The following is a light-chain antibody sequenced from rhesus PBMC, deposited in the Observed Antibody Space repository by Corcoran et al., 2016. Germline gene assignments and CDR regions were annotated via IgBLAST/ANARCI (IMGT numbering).Light chain of an antibody. CDR3: QHGYGTPFT. CDR2: KAS. Sequence: DIQMTQSPSSLSASVGDRVTITCRASENVNNYLNWYQQKQWKAPKLLIYKASTLQSGVPSRFSGSGSGTDYTFTISSLQPEDVATYYCQHGYGTPFTFGPGTKLDIK. CDR1: ENVNNY. J-gene: IGKJ3*01. V-gene: IGKV1-74*01.